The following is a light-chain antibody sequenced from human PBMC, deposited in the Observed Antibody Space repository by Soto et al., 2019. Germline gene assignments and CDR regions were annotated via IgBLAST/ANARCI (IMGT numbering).Light chain of an antibody. CDR1: SGHSSYA. V-gene: IGLV4-69*01. J-gene: IGLJ2*01. CDR3: QTWGTGIQGV. Sequence: QPVLTQSPSASASLGASVKLTCTLSSGHSSYATAWHQQQPEKGPRYLMKLNSDGSHNKGDGIPDRFSGSSSGAERYLTISSLQSEDEADYYCQTWGTGIQGVFGGGTKLTVL. CDR2: LNSDGSH.